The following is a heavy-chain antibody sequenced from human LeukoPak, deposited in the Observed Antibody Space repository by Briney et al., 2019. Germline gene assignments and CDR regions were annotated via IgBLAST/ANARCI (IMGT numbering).Heavy chain of an antibody. V-gene: IGHV3-23*01. CDR1: GFTFSAHG. CDR2: ITGSGATT. J-gene: IGHJ4*02. Sequence: PGGSLRLSCAASGFTFSAHGMNWVRQAQGKGLEWVSGITGSGATTYYADSVKGRFTISRDNSKNTLYLQMNSLRAEDTAMYYCVRGTHKWELGNRFDYWGQGTLVTVSS. D-gene: IGHD1-26*01. CDR3: VRGTHKWELGNRFDY.